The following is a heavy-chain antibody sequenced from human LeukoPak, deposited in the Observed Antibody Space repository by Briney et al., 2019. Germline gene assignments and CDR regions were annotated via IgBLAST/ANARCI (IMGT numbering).Heavy chain of an antibody. D-gene: IGHD4-17*01. V-gene: IGHV3-21*06. CDR3: ARALNSEYGDYEPYYYYYMDV. J-gene: IGHJ6*03. CDR2: ISSSSYI. CDR1: GFTFSSYS. Sequence: GGSLRLSCAASGFTFSSYSMNWVRQAPGKGLEWVSSISSSSYIYYADSVKGRFTISRDNAKNSLYLQMNSLRAEDTAVRYCARALNSEYGDYEPYYYYYMDVWGKGTTVTVSS.